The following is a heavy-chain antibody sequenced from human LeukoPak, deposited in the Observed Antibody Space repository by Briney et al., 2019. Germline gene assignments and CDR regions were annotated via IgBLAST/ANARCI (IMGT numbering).Heavy chain of an antibody. Sequence: SGTLSLTCTVSGGSISSSSYYWGWIRQPPGKGLEWIGYVYYSGSTNYNPSLKSRVTISVDTSKNQFSLKLSSVTAADTAMYYCARSMIRGLGGWFDPWGQGTLVTVSS. CDR2: VYYSGST. CDR3: ARSMIRGLGGWFDP. J-gene: IGHJ5*02. D-gene: IGHD3-10*01. V-gene: IGHV4-61*05. CDR1: GGSISSSSYY.